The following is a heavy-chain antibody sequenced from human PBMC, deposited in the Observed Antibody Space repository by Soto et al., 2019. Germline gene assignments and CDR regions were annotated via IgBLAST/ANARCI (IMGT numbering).Heavy chain of an antibody. V-gene: IGHV3-74*01. CDR2: INGDGSNT. D-gene: IGHD2-15*01. CDR3: ARVCTGGSCYQFDS. CDR1: GFTFSSYW. Sequence: EVHLVESGGGLVQPGGSLSLSCAASGFTFSSYWMHWVRQAPGKGLVWVSRINGDGSNTNYTDSVKGRFTISRDNAKNTLYLQMNCLRADDTAVYYCARVCTGGSCYQFDSWGQGTLITVSS. J-gene: IGHJ4*02.